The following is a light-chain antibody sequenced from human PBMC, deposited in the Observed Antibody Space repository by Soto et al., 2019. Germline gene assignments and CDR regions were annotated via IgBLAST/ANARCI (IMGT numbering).Light chain of an antibody. Sequence: DTVLTQSPATVSLSPGESVTLSCRASETFCSGCLAWYQQKPGQSPRLLIYGASSRANGIPDRFSGSGSGTDFTLTISRLEPEDFAVYYCQHYGTTPWTFGPGTKVGIK. V-gene: IGKV3-20*01. CDR1: ETFCSGC. CDR3: QHYGTTPWT. CDR2: GAS. J-gene: IGKJ1*01.